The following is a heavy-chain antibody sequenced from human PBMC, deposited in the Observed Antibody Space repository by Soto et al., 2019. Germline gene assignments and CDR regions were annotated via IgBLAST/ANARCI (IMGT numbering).Heavy chain of an antibody. Sequence: PSETLSLTCTVSGDSISSADYYWSWIRQTPGKGLEWIGHIFYSGTTYYNPSLKSRLTISVDTSRNHFSLRLTSVTAADTAVYYCAKEGGQQLSSAFDIWGQGTMVTVSS. CDR2: IFYSGTT. V-gene: IGHV4-30-4*01. D-gene: IGHD6-13*01. J-gene: IGHJ3*02. CDR3: AKEGGQQLSSAFDI. CDR1: GDSISSADYY.